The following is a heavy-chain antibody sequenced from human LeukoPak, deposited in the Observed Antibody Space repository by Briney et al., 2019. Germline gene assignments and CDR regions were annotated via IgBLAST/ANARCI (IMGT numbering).Heavy chain of an antibody. V-gene: IGHV3-11*01. CDR2: ISSSGSTI. Sequence: NPGGSLRLSCAASGFTFSDYYMSWIRQAPGKGLEWVSYISSSGSTIYYADSVKGRFTISRDNAKNSLYLQMNSLRAEDTAMYYCASSYYYDSSGYYYFDYWGQGTLVTVSS. CDR1: GFTFSDYY. CDR3: ASSYYYDSSGYYYFDY. D-gene: IGHD3-22*01. J-gene: IGHJ4*02.